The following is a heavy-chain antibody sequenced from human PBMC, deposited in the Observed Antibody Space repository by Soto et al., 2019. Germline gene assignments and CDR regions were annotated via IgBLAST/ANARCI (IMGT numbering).Heavy chain of an antibody. J-gene: IGHJ4*02. CDR1: SGSISSYY. CDR3: ARTSFYYFVLGTHLYYFDF. V-gene: IGHV4-59*01. CDR2: VYYGGTT. D-gene: IGHD3-10*02. Sequence: QVQLQESGPRLMKPSETLSLTCTVASGSISSYYWSWLRQPPGKGLEWIGYVYYGGTTNYNSSLKSRVTISIYPSKNHFSLTLNSVNAADTAVYYCARTSFYYFVLGTHLYYFDFWDQGALVTVSS.